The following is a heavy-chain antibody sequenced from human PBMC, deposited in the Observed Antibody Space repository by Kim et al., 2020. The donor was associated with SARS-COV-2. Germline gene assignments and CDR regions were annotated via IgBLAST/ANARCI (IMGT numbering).Heavy chain of an antibody. D-gene: IGHD3-10*01. CDR2: ISSSSSYI. CDR1: GFTFSSYS. J-gene: IGHJ6*02. V-gene: IGHV3-21*01. Sequence: GGSLRLSCAASGFTFSSYSMNWVRQAPGKGLEWVSSISSSSSYIYYADSVKGRFTISRDNAKNSLYLQMNSLRAEDTAVYYCARDDGAPNKWFGGLKRDYGMDVWGQGTTVTVSS. CDR3: ARDDGAPNKWFGGLKRDYGMDV.